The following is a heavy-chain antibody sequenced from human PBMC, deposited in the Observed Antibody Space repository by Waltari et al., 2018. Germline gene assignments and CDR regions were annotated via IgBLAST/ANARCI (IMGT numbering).Heavy chain of an antibody. V-gene: IGHV1-69*05. J-gene: IGHJ6*03. CDR1: GGTFSSYA. D-gene: IGHD4-17*01. CDR2: IIPIFGTA. CDR3: ARGPGYGDYLHYYYMDV. Sequence: QVQLVQSGAEVKKPGSSVKVSCKASGGTFSSYAISWVRQAPGQGLEWMGGIIPIFGTANYAQKFQGRVTITTDESTSTAYMELSSLRSEDTAVYYCARGPGYGDYLHYYYMDVWGKGTTVTVSS.